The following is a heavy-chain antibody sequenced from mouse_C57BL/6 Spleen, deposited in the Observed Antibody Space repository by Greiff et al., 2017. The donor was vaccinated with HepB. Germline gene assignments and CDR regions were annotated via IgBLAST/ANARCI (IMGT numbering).Heavy chain of an antibody. D-gene: IGHD2-4*01. V-gene: IGHV1-26*01. CDR3: ARWRGLRHGFDY. CDR1: GYTFTDYY. J-gene: IGHJ2*01. CDR2: INPNNGGT. Sequence: EVQLQQSGPELVKPGASVKISCKASGYTFTDYYMNWVKQSHGKSLEWIGDINPNNGGTSYNQKFKGKATLTVDKSSSTAYMELRSLTSEDSAVYYCARWRGLRHGFDYWGQGTTLTVSS.